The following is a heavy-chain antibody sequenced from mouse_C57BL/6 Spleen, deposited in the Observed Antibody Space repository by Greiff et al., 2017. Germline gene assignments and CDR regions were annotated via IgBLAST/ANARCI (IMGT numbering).Heavy chain of an antibody. CDR2: IRSKSNNYAT. Sequence: EVNLVESGGGLVQPKGSLKLSCAASGFSFNTYAMNWVRQAPGKGLEWVARIRSKSNNYATYYADSVKDRFTISRDDSESMLYLQMNNLKTEDTAMYDCVRHYRNAMDYWGQGTSVTVSS. CDR3: VRHYRNAMDY. CDR1: GFSFNTYA. J-gene: IGHJ4*01. D-gene: IGHD2-14*01. V-gene: IGHV10-1*01.